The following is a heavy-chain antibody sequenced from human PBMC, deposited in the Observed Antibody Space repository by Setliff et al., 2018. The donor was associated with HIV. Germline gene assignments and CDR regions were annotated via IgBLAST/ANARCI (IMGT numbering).Heavy chain of an antibody. V-gene: IGHV1-8*01. CDR1: GYDFKIYD. CDR3: ARVPYRSAWFSGGHNPFDV. Sequence: ASVKVSCKASGYDFKIYDINWVRQVAGQGLEWMGWINPGTGNTGYPQNFSGRVTMTRNTSINTVYMELSSLRSEDTAIYFCARVPYRSAWFSGGHNPFDVWGQGTMVTVSS. D-gene: IGHD6-19*01. J-gene: IGHJ3*01. CDR2: INPGTGNT.